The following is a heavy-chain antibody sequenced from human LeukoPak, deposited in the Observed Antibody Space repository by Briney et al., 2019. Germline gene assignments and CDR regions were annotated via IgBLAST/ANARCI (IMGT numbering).Heavy chain of an antibody. CDR3: AKDNTSAAAGFLDY. CDR1: GFTFSSYA. Sequence: PGGSLRLSCAASGFTFSSYAMSWVRQAPGKGLEWVSAISGSGGSTYYADSVKGRFTISRDNSKNTLYLQMNNLRAEDTAVYYCAKDNTSAAAGFLDYWGQGTLVTVSS. V-gene: IGHV3-23*01. D-gene: IGHD6-13*01. CDR2: ISGSGGST. J-gene: IGHJ4*02.